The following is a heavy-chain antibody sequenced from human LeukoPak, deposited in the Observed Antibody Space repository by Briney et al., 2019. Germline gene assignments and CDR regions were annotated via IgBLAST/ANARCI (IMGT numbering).Heavy chain of an antibody. D-gene: IGHD3-10*01. Sequence: ASVKVSCKASGYTFTSYDINWVRQATGQGLEWMGWMSPNSGNTGYAQKFQGRVTMTRNTSISTAYMELSSLRSEDTAVYYCARSSEVRGVIITSGFDPWGQGTLVTVSS. V-gene: IGHV1-8*01. J-gene: IGHJ5*02. CDR3: ARSSEVRGVIITSGFDP. CDR2: MSPNSGNT. CDR1: GYTFTSYD.